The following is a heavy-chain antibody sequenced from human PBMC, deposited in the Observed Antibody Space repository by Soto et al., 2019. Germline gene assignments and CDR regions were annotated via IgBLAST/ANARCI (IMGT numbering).Heavy chain of an antibody. Sequence: PGASLRLSFADSEFTFRNFAMSWVRQAPGKGLEWVSVISEGGDRTDYADSVRGRFTTSRDNSKNTVYLQMNSLRGEDTATYYCAKDRRGNWNYVGASDIWGQGT. J-gene: IGHJ3*02. D-gene: IGHD1-7*01. CDR1: EFTFRNFA. V-gene: IGHV3-23*01. CDR2: ISEGGDRT. CDR3: AKDRRGNWNYVGASDI.